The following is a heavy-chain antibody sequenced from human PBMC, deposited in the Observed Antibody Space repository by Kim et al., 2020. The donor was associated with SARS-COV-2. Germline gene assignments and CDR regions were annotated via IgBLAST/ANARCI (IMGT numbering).Heavy chain of an antibody. CDR2: IKKDGSGK. CDR1: GFTFSYYG. Sequence: GGSLRLSCSASGFTFSYYGMTWFRQAPGKGLEWVASIKKDGSGKYYVDSVKGRFTISRDDAKKSLYLQMNSLRAEDTAVYHCVRDIDYLSEGTLVTASS. V-gene: IGHV3-7*01. CDR3: VRDIDY. J-gene: IGHJ4*01.